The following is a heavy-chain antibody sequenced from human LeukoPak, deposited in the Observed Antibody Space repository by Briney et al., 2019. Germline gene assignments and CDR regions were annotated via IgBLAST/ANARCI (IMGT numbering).Heavy chain of an antibody. CDR2: INHSGST. D-gene: IGHD3-9*01. V-gene: IGHV4-34*01. Sequence: SETLSLTCAVYGGSFSGYYWSRIRQPPGKGLEWIGEINHSGSTNYNPSLKSRVTISVDTSKNQFSLKLSSVTAADTAVYYCARSGGLRYFDWLQSAKGFDPWGQGTLVTVSS. CDR3: ARSGGLRYFDWLQSAKGFDP. J-gene: IGHJ5*02. CDR1: GGSFSGYY.